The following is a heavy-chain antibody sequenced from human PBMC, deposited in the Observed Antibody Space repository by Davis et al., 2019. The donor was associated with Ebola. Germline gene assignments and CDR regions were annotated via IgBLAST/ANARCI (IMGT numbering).Heavy chain of an antibody. CDR1: GFTFSSYA. Sequence: GESLKISCAASGFTFSSYAMHWVRQAPGKGLEWVAVISYDGSNKYYADSVKGRFTISRDNSKNTLYLQMNSLRAEDTAVYYCARDLLPPDLTTYYYYYGMDVWGQGTTVTVSS. J-gene: IGHJ6*02. CDR3: ARDLLPPDLTTYYYYYGMDV. D-gene: IGHD1-14*01. CDR2: ISYDGSNK. V-gene: IGHV3-30-3*01.